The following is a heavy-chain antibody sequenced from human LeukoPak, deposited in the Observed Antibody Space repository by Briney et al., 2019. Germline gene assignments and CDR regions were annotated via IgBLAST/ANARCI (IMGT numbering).Heavy chain of an antibody. CDR2: INSDGSST. J-gene: IGHJ6*03. Sequence: GGSLRLSRAASGFTFSSYWMHWVRQAPGKGLVWVSRINSDGSSTSYADSVKGRFTISRDNAKNSLYLQMNSLRAEDTALYYCAREGLYYDSSGYYPRRTYYYYYMDVWGKGTTVTVSS. D-gene: IGHD3-22*01. CDR1: GFTFSSYW. CDR3: AREGLYYDSSGYYPRRTYYYYYMDV. V-gene: IGHV3-74*01.